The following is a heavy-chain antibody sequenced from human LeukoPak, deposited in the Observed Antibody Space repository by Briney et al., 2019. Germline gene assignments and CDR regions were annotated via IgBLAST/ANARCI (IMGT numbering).Heavy chain of an antibody. CDR1: GFTFSSYA. D-gene: IGHD3-3*01. V-gene: IGHV3-23*01. CDR3: AKVSYYDFWRVPFDY. Sequence: GGSLRLSCAASGFTFSSYAMSWVRQAPGKGLEWVSAISGSDGSTYYADSVKGRFTISRDNSKSTLYLQMNSLRAEDTAVYYCAKVSYYDFWRVPFDYWGQGTLVTVSS. J-gene: IGHJ4*02. CDR2: ISGSDGST.